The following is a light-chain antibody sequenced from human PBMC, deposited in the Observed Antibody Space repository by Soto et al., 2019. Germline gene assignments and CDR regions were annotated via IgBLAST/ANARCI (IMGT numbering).Light chain of an antibody. CDR2: GAS. V-gene: IGKV3-15*01. J-gene: IGKJ2*01. CDR1: HSISSN. Sequence: ETVMTQSPASLSVSPGERATLSCRASHSISSNLAWYQQKPGQAPRLLIYGASTRATGLPARFSGSGSGTEFTHTISSLESEDFAVYYCQQYDDWPPGYTFGQGTKLEIK. CDR3: QQYDDWPPGYT.